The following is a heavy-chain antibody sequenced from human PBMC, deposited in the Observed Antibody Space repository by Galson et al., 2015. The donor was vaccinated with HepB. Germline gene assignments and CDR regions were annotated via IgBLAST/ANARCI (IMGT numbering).Heavy chain of an antibody. CDR1: GDSIGRSSSY. CDR2: VLSSGSA. Sequence: LSLTCTVSGDSIGRSSSYWGWIRQPPGKGLEWIGSVLSSGSAYYKSSLRSRISVSLDTSKNQFSLSLRSVTAADTAVYYCARLRFERWLQGRGLVDSWGQGTLVTVSS. D-gene: IGHD5-24*01. CDR3: ARLRFERWLQGRGLVDS. J-gene: IGHJ4*02. V-gene: IGHV4-39*07.